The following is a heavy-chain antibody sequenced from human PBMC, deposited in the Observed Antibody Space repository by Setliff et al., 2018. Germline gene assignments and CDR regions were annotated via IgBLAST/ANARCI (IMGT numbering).Heavy chain of an antibody. V-gene: IGHV4-39*07. CDR1: GGSISNSTFY. CDR3: ARNPDFLQYSFDL. Sequence: PSETLSLTCTVSGGSISNSTFYWGWIRQPPGKGLEWIGSINYYGSIFDDGTTYSTYYNPSLKSRATISIDTSKSQFSLKLSPMTAADTALYYCARNPDFLQYSFDLWGRGTLVTVSS. D-gene: IGHD5-12*01. CDR2: INYYGSIFDDGTTYST. J-gene: IGHJ2*01.